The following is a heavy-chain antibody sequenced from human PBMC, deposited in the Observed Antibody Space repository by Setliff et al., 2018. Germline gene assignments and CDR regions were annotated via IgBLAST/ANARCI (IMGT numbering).Heavy chain of an antibody. D-gene: IGHD3-9*01. CDR2: INHSGST. Sequence: PSETLSLTCAASGGTFSDYYWTWIRQPPGKGLEWIGEINHSGSTRYNPSLMSRVTISVDKSKNQFSLKLSSVTAADTAVYYCARAPRYFDPTGSYFDYWGQGTLVTVSS. CDR1: GGTFSDYY. J-gene: IGHJ4*02. CDR3: ARAPRYFDPTGSYFDY. V-gene: IGHV4-34*01.